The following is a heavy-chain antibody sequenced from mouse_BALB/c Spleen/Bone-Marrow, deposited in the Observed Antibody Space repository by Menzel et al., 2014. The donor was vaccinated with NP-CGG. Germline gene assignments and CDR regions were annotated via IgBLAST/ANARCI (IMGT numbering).Heavy chain of an antibody. D-gene: IGHD2-14*01. CDR1: GFNIKDTY. V-gene: IGHV14-3*02. CDR3: ASCRYGWYFDV. J-gene: IGHJ1*01. Sequence: EVQLQQSGAELVKPGASVKLSCTASGFNIKDTYLHWVKQRPEQGLDWIGRIDPAIFTKYDPKFQGKATITAETSSNTAYLHLSSLTSEDTAVYYCASCRYGWYFDVWGAGTTVTVSS. CDR2: IDPAIFT.